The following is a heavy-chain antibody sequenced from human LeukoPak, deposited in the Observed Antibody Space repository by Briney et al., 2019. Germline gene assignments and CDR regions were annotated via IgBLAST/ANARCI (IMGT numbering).Heavy chain of an antibody. CDR1: GFSFRSCW. CDR2: IKEDGSEK. D-gene: IGHD2-21*01. CDR3: ARVAWPHYFDY. Sequence: GESLKISCAASGFSFRSCWMSWVRQAPGKGLEWVANIKEDGSEKYYVDSVKGRFTISRDNAENALYLQMNSLRAEDTAVYYCARVAWPHYFDYWGQGTLVTVSS. V-gene: IGHV3-7*01. J-gene: IGHJ4*02.